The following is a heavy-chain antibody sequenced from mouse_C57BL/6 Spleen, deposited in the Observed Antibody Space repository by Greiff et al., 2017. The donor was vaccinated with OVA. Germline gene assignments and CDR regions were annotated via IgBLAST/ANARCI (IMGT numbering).Heavy chain of an antibody. J-gene: IGHJ2*01. D-gene: IGHD1-1*01. CDR1: GYTFTDYY. V-gene: IGHV1-19*01. CDR2: ISPYNGGT. CDR3: ARRDYCGSSYGYFDY. Sequence: EVQLQQSGPVLVKPGASVKLSCKASGYTFTDYYMNWVKQSPGKSLEWIGVISPYNGGTSYNQKFKGKATFTVDKSSSTAYMELNSLTSEDSAVYYGARRDYCGSSYGYFDYWGQGTTLTVSS.